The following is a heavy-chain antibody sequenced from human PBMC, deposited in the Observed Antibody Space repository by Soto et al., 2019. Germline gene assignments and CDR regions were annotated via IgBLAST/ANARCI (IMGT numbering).Heavy chain of an antibody. Sequence: QVQLQESGPGLVKPSQTLSLTCTVSGGSISSSGYYWSWIRQHPGKGLEWIGYIYYSGSTYYNPSLKSRVTISVDTSKNQFSLKLSSVTAADTAVYYCARDLAEYCSGGSCFHWFDPWGQGTLVTVSS. D-gene: IGHD2-15*01. CDR2: IYYSGST. CDR1: GGSISSSGYY. CDR3: ARDLAEYCSGGSCFHWFDP. V-gene: IGHV4-31*03. J-gene: IGHJ5*02.